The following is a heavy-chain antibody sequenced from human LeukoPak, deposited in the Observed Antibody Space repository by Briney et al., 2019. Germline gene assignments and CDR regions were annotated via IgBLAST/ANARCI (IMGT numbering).Heavy chain of an antibody. D-gene: IGHD3-10*01. J-gene: IGHJ4*02. CDR1: GYTFTGYY. CDR2: INPNSGGT. Sequence: ASVKVSCKASGYTFTGYYMHWVRQAPGQGLEWMGWINPNSGGTNYAQKFQGRVTMTRDTSISTAYMELSRLRSDDTAVYYCARAQAMVQGVVDYWGQGTLVTVSS. CDR3: ARAQAMVQGVVDY. V-gene: IGHV1-2*02.